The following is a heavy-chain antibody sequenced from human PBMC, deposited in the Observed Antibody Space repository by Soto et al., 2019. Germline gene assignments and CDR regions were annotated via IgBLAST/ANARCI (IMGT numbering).Heavy chain of an antibody. CDR1: GFTVRGKRY. D-gene: IGHD1-1*01. CDR2: LYDVDGT. J-gene: IGHJ3*01. Sequence: PGGSLRLSCAALGFTVRGKRYVAWVRQAPGKGLEWISALYDVDGTFYADSVKGRFTTSSDSSKTTVYLQMNGLRPDDTAVYYCASWHEREHAYDVWGRGTTVTVSS. V-gene: IGHV3-53*01. CDR3: ASWHEREHAYDV.